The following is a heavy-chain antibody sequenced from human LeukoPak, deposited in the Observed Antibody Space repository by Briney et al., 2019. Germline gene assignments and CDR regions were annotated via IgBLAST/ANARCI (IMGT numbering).Heavy chain of an antibody. CDR3: ARGPGPTIMTLNWFDP. Sequence: GGSLRLSCVASGFTFSDYYMSWIRQAPGKGLEWVSYISTSSSYTNYADSVKGRFTISRDNAKNSLYLQMNSLRAEDTAVYYCARGPGPTIMTLNWFDPWGQGTLVTVSS. J-gene: IGHJ5*02. CDR2: ISTSSSYT. CDR1: GFTFSDYY. V-gene: IGHV3-11*06. D-gene: IGHD3-16*01.